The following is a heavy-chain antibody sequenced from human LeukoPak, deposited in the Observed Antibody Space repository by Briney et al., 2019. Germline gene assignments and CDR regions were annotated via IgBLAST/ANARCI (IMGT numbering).Heavy chain of an antibody. Sequence: PGGSLRLSCAPSGFTFSHYGMHWGRQTPGAGLEWVAVIWSDGGDKYYAKSVKGRFTISRDNSKNSLFLQMNSLRAEDTAVYSCAKDAQRGFDYSNSLQNWGQGILVTVSS. D-gene: IGHD4-11*01. J-gene: IGHJ1*01. V-gene: IGHV3-33*06. CDR3: AKDAQRGFDYSNSLQN. CDR1: GFTFSHYG. CDR2: IWSDGGDK.